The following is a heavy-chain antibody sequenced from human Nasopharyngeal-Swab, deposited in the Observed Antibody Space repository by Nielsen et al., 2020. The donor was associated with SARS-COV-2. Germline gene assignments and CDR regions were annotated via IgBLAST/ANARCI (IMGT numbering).Heavy chain of an antibody. D-gene: IGHD2-15*01. CDR3: ARAAYCSGGSCYSYYYYMDV. V-gene: IGHV4-59*01. CDR2: IYYSGST. CDR1: GGSISSYY. J-gene: IGHJ6*03. Sequence: SETLSLTCTVSGGSISSYYWSWIRQPPGKGLEWIGYIYYSGSTNYNPSLKSRVTIPVDTSKNQFSLKLSSVTAADTAVYYCARAAYCSGGSCYSYYYYMDVWGKGTTVTVSS.